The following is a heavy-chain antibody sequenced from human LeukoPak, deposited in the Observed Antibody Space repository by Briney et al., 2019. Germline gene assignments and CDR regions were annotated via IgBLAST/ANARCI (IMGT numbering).Heavy chain of an antibody. D-gene: IGHD6-19*01. CDR1: GGSISSYY. CDR3: ARYKGSRIAVADNGMDV. J-gene: IGHJ6*02. V-gene: IGHV4-59*01. CDR2: IYYSGST. Sequence: SETLSLTCTVSGGSISSYYWSWIRQPPGKGLEWIGYIYYSGSTNYNPSLKSRVTISVDTSKNQFSLKLSSVTAADTAVYYCARYKGSRIAVADNGMDVWGQGTTVTVSS.